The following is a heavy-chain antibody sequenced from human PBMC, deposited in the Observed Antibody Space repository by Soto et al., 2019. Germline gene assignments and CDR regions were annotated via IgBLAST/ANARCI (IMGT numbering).Heavy chain of an antibody. CDR3: ARGYYDFWSGYYRDYYGMDV. Sequence: GSLRLSCAASGFTFSSYGMHCVRQAPGKGLEWVAVIWYDGSNKYYADSVKGRFTISRDNSKNTLYLQMNSLRAEDTAVYYCARGYYDFWSGYYRDYYGMDVWGQGTTVTVSS. J-gene: IGHJ6*02. D-gene: IGHD3-3*01. CDR2: IWYDGSNK. CDR1: GFTFSSYG. V-gene: IGHV3-33*01.